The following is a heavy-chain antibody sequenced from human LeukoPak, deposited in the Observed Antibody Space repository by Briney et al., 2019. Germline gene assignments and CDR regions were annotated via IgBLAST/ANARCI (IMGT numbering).Heavy chain of an antibody. J-gene: IGHJ5*02. CDR3: ARDRGLRMVRGPMEGP. Sequence: GASVKVSCKASGYTSTGYYMHWVRQAPGQGLEWMGWINPNSGGTNYAQKFQGRVTMTRDTSISTAYMELSRLRSDDTAVYYCARDRGLRMVRGPMEGPWGQGTLVTVSS. CDR2: INPNSGGT. CDR1: GYTSTGYY. V-gene: IGHV1-2*02. D-gene: IGHD3-10*01.